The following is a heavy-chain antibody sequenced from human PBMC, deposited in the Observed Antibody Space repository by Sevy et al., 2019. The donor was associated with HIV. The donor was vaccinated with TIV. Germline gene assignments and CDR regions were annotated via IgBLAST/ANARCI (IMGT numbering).Heavy chain of an antibody. V-gene: IGHV3-7*01. J-gene: IGHJ4*02. Sequence: GGSLRLSCAASGFMFNSYWMSWVRQAPGKGLEWVANIKQDGSEKYYVDSVKGRFTISRDNAKNSLYLQMNSLRAEDMAVYYCAREYNSAWYRSFDYWGQGTLVTVSS. CDR1: GFMFNSYW. D-gene: IGHD6-19*01. CDR2: IKQDGSEK. CDR3: AREYNSAWYRSFDY.